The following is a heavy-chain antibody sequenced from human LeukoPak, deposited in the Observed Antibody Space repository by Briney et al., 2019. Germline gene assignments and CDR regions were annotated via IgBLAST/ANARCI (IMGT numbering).Heavy chain of an antibody. Sequence: GGSLRLSCAASGFTFSSYGMHWVRQAPGKGLEWVAVIWYDGSNKYYEDSVKGRFTISRDNSKNTLYLQMNSLRAEDTAVYYCAREESLYAYFDYWGQGTLVTVSS. CDR3: AREESLYAYFDY. D-gene: IGHD3-16*02. CDR2: IWYDGSNK. CDR1: GFTFSSYG. J-gene: IGHJ4*02. V-gene: IGHV3-33*01.